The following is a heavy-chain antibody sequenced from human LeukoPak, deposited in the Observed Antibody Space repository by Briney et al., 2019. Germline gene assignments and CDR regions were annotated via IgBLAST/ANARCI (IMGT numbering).Heavy chain of an antibody. CDR2: IRYDGSKK. CDR1: GGTFSSYG. V-gene: IGHV3-30*02. J-gene: IGHJ3*02. Sequence: SCKASGGTFSSYGMHWVRQAPGKGLEWVAFIRYDGSKKYYADSVKGRFTISRDNSKNTLYLQMNSLRAEDTAVYYCASRKMTYSSSWYLDAFDIWGQGTMVTVSS. CDR3: ASRKMTYSSSWYLDAFDI. D-gene: IGHD6-13*01.